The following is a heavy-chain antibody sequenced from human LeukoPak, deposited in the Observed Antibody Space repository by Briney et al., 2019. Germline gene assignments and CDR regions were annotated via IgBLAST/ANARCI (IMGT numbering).Heavy chain of an antibody. CDR3: ARRPPSGSGWYYFDS. CDR2: IYPGDSDV. Sequence: GESLKISCKTSGYNFEDYWIGWARQMPGKGLEWMGIIYPGDSDVRYSPSLQGQISISADKSTSVAYLQWNSLKASDRGMYFCARRPPSGSGWYYFDSWGQGTVVTVSS. V-gene: IGHV5-51*01. D-gene: IGHD6-19*01. CDR1: GYNFEDYW. J-gene: IGHJ4*02.